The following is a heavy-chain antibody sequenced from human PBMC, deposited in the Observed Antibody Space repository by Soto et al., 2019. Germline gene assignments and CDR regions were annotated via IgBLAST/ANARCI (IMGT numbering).Heavy chain of an antibody. V-gene: IGHV3-30*14. CDR3: RYDGVVRGLNYGMDV. CDR2: ISYDGSNK. J-gene: IGHJ6*02. Sequence: PGGSLRLSCAASGFTFSSYAMHWVRQAPGKGLEWVAVISYDGSNKYYADSVKGRFTISRDNSKNTVYLQMNSLRPEDTAMYYCRYDGVVRGLNYGMDVWGQGTTVTVSS. D-gene: IGHD3-10*01. CDR1: GFTFSSYA.